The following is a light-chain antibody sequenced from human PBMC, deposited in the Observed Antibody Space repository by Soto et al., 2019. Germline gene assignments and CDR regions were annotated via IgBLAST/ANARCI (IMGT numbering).Light chain of an antibody. Sequence: EIVLTQSPATLSLSPGERSTLSCRASQSISSYLAWYQQKPGQAPRLLIYDASNRAAGIPARFSGSGSGTDFTLTSSSLEPEDFAVYYCHQRSSWPLTFGGGTKVDIK. CDR1: QSISSY. J-gene: IGKJ4*01. CDR2: DAS. V-gene: IGKV3-11*01. CDR3: HQRSSWPLT.